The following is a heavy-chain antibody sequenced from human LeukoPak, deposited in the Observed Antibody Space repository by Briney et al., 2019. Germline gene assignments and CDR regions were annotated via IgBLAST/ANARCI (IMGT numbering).Heavy chain of an antibody. J-gene: IGHJ6*02. Sequence: ASVKVSCKASGYTFTSYDINWVRQATGQGLEWMGWMNPNSGNTGYAQKFQGRVTMTRNTSISTAYMELCSLRSEDTAVYYCVRWKVRTSRTLYYGMDVWGQGTTVTVSS. V-gene: IGHV1-8*01. CDR1: GYTFTSYD. CDR3: VRWKVRTSRTLYYGMDV. CDR2: MNPNSGNT. D-gene: IGHD3-10*01.